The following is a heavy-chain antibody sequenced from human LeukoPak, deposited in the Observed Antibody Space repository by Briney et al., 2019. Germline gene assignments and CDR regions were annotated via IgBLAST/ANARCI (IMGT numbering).Heavy chain of an antibody. J-gene: IGHJ4*02. CDR1: GGTFSSYA. CDR2: IIPIFGTA. CDR3: ATMALRTSCPFDY. V-gene: IGHV1-69*05. Sequence: SVKVSCKASGGTFSSYAISWVRQAPGQGLEWMGGIIPIFGTANYAQEFQGRVTITTDESTSTAYMELSSLRSEDTAVYYCATMALRTSCPFDYWGQGTLVTVSS. D-gene: IGHD2-2*01.